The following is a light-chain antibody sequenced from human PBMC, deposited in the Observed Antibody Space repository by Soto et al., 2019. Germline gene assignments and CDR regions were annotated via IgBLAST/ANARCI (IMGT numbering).Light chain of an antibody. J-gene: IGLJ1*01. CDR2: DVT. CDR1: SSDVGSYNH. V-gene: IGLV2-14*03. Sequence: QSALTQPASVSGSPGQSITISCTGTSSDVGSYNHVSWYRQHPGKAPQLLIYDVTHRPARVSSRFSGSKSDNTASLTISWLQAEDEADYYCSSYTDTTTRYVFGSGTKVTV. CDR3: SSYTDTTTRYV.